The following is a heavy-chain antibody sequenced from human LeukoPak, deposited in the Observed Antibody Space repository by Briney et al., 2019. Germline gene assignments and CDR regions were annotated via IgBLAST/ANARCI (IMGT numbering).Heavy chain of an antibody. CDR3: VKGSAAVRPYYFDY. CDR1: GFTFSSYA. CDR2: ISGSGGST. D-gene: IGHD6-13*01. Sequence: GGPLRLSCAASGFTFSSYAMSWVRQAPGKGLEWVSAISGSGGSTYYADSVKDRLTISRDNSRDTLYLQMNSLRVEDTAVYYCVKGSAAVRPYYFDYWGQGTLVTVSS. V-gene: IGHV3-23*01. J-gene: IGHJ4*02.